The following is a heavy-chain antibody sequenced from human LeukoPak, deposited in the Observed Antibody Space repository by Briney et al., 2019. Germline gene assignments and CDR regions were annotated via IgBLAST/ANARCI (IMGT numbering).Heavy chain of an antibody. CDR1: GFTFSSYA. V-gene: IGHV3-64*01. J-gene: IGHJ3*02. CDR2: ISSNGGST. D-gene: IGHD6-13*01. CDR3: ARPIAGDAFDI. Sequence: GGSLRLSCAASGFTFSSYAMHWVRQAPGKGLEYVSAISSNGGSTYYANSVKGRFTISRDNSKNTLYLQMGSLRAEDMAVYYCARPIAGDAFDIWGQGTMVTVSS.